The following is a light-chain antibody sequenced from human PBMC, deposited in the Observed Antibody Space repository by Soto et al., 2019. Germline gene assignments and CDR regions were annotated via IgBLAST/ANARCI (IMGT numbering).Light chain of an antibody. CDR2: GVN. CDR3: SSYAGINTYVI. CDR1: TSDIGGYNY. V-gene: IGLV2-8*01. Sequence: QSALTQPPSASGSPGQSVTISCSGTTSDIGGYNYVSWYQHHPGKVPKLLIYGVNKRPSGVPDRFSGSKSGNTASLTVSGLQAEDVADYYCSSYAGINTYVIFGGGTKLTVL. J-gene: IGLJ2*01.